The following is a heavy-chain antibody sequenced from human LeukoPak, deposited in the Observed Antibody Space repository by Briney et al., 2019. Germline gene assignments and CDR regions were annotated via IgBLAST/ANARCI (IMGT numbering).Heavy chain of an antibody. CDR1: GYIFTSYN. Sequence: ASVKVSCKASGYIFTSYNIYWVRQAPGQGLEWMGIINPNSGGTNYAQKFQGRVTMTRDTSISTAYMELSRLRSDDTAVYYCARDSNTMVRGVTPTGYWGQGTLVTVSS. J-gene: IGHJ4*02. V-gene: IGHV1-2*02. CDR2: INPNSGGT. D-gene: IGHD3-10*01. CDR3: ARDSNTMVRGVTPTGY.